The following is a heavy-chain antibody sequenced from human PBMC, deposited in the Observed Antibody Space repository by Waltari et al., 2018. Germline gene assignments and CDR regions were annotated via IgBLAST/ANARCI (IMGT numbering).Heavy chain of an antibody. D-gene: IGHD3-22*01. CDR3: VRDWRAGYFGPVRDTSFDH. J-gene: IGHJ4*02. CDR1: GYSISSDYY. V-gene: IGHV4-38-2*02. Sequence: QFQLQESGPGLVKPSETLSLTCRVSGYSISSDYYWGWMRQPPGKGLEWIGSIFHSGVTYYNPSLKSRVTISVDTSKNQLSLKLHSVTAADTAVYYCVRDWRAGYFGPVRDTSFDHWGQGTLVTVSS. CDR2: IFHSGVT.